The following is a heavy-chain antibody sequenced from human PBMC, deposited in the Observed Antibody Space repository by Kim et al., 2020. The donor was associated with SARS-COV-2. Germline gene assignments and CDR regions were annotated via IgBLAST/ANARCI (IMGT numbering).Heavy chain of an antibody. CDR2: IYSSGNT. J-gene: IGHJ4*01. Sequence: SETLSLTCKVSGGSINNYYWNWIRQSPGKGLEWIGYIYSSGNTNYNPSLERRVTITVDTSRNQFSLSLTSVTAADTAVSYCARSLCSGGSCYYNRPFDY. V-gene: IGHV4-4*08. D-gene: IGHD2-15*01. CDR1: GGSINNYY. CDR3: ARSLCSGGSCYYNRPFDY.